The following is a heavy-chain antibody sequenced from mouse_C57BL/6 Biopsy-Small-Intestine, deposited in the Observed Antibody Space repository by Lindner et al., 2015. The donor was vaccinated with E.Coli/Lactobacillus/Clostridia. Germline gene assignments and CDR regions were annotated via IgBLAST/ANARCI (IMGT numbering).Heavy chain of an antibody. CDR3: ARRWNWYFDV. CDR1: GYTFTGYW. J-gene: IGHJ1*03. CDR2: ILPGGGST. V-gene: IGHV1-9*01. D-gene: IGHD1-1*02. Sequence: VQLQESGAELMKPGASVKLSCKATGYTFTGYWIEWVKQRPGHGLEWIGEILPGGGSTNYNEKFKGKATFTADTSSNTAYMQLSSLTTEDSAIYYCARRWNWYFDVWGTGTTVTVSS.